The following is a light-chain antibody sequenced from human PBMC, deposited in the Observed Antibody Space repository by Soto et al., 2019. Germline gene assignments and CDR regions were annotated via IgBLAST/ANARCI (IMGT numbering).Light chain of an antibody. V-gene: IGKV3-15*01. CDR1: QSVSSK. CDR3: QQYKNPIT. J-gene: IGKJ5*01. Sequence: IGMALSPATLSVSPGERAPLSCRASQSVSSKLAWYQQKPGQAPRLLIYGACNRATGIPARFSGSGSETDFTLTISRLQSEDFGIYYCQQYKNPITFGQRTRLEI. CDR2: GAC.